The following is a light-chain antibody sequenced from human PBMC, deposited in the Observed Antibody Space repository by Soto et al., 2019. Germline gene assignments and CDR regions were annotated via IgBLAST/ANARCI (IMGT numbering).Light chain of an antibody. V-gene: IGKV3-20*01. CDR3: QQHGSAWT. J-gene: IGKJ1*01. Sequence: DTVLTQSPCTLSLSPGERDTLSCRASQSVTSSYLAWYQQRPGQAPRLLIYGASSRATGVPDRFSGSGSGTDFTLTISRLEPEDFGMYYCQQHGSAWTCGQGTKGEI. CDR2: GAS. CDR1: QSVTSSY.